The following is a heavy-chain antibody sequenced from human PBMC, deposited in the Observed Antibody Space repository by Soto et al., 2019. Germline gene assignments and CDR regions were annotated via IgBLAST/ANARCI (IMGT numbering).Heavy chain of an antibody. CDR2: IKEDGSER. CDR1: VFTFSNYW. D-gene: IGHD2-21*01. V-gene: IGHV3-7*02. CDR3: ASARHIGP. Sequence: PWWSLRLSCSASVFTFSNYWMSWVRQAPGKGLEWVANIKEDGSERNYVDSVKGRFTISRDNAENSLYLQMNSLRAEDTAVYYCASARHIGPWGQGTLVTVSS. J-gene: IGHJ5*02.